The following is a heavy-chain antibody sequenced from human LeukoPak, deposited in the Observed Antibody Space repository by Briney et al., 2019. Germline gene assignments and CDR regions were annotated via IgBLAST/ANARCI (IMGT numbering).Heavy chain of an antibody. Sequence: GSLRLSCTASGFTFSDYWMTWVRQAPGKGPVWVANIKQDGSQRYYVDSVRGRFTISRDNAKNSLFLQMNGLRADDTAVYYCARRGGSSSRRSPIDYWGQGTLVTVSS. J-gene: IGHJ4*02. CDR3: ARRGGSSSRRSPIDY. CDR2: IKQDGSQR. V-gene: IGHV3-7*01. D-gene: IGHD6-6*01. CDR1: GFTFSDYW.